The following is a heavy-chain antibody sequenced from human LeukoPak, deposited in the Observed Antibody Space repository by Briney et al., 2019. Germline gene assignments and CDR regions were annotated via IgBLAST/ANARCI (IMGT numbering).Heavy chain of an antibody. Sequence: GGSLRLSCAASGFTFSSYSMNWVRQAPGKGLEWVSSISSSSSYIYYADSVKGRFTISRDNAKNSLYLQMNSLRAEDTAVYYCARDLEGSSWYLPGYYYYYMDVWGKGTMVIVSS. D-gene: IGHD6-13*01. CDR2: ISSSSSYI. V-gene: IGHV3-21*01. J-gene: IGHJ6*03. CDR3: ARDLEGSSWYLPGYYYYYMDV. CDR1: GFTFSSYS.